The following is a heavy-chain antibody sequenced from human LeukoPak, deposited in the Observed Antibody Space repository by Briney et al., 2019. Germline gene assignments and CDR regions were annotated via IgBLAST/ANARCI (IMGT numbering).Heavy chain of an antibody. CDR2: ISGSGGST. CDR3: AKGGAAAGKNYYYYMDV. D-gene: IGHD6-13*01. CDR1: GFTFSSYA. V-gene: IGHV3-23*01. Sequence: PGGSLRLSCAASGFTFSSYAMSWVRQAPGKGLEWVSAISGSGGSTYYADYVKGRFTISRDNSKNTLYLQMNSLRAEDTAVYYCAKGGAAAGKNYYYYMDVWGKGTTVTVSS. J-gene: IGHJ6*03.